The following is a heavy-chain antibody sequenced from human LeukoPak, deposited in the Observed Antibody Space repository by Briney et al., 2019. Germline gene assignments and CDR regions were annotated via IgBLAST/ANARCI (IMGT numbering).Heavy chain of an antibody. CDR1: GASISTNTDY. Sequence: KASETLSLTCTVSGASISTNTDYWGWIRQPPGRGLEWIGSMHYSGNTYHNASLRSRATISLDTSENQFSLKVNSATAADTAVYYCARHKEYGGNPTFDYWGQGILITVSS. CDR2: MHYSGNT. J-gene: IGHJ4*02. V-gene: IGHV4-39*01. CDR3: ARHKEYGGNPTFDY. D-gene: IGHD4/OR15-4a*01.